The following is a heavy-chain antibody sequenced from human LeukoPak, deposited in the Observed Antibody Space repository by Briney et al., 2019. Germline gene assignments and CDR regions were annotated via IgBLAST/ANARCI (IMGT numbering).Heavy chain of an antibody. CDR1: GGSFSGYY. CDR3: ARDIKGLYSSSWYANYYYYMDV. Sequence: SETLSLTCAVYGGSFSGYYWSRIRQPPGKGLEWIGEINHSGSTNYNPSLKSRVTISVDTSKNQFSLKLSSVTAADTAVYYCARDIKGLYSSSWYANYYYYMDVWGKGTTVTVSS. D-gene: IGHD6-13*01. CDR2: INHSGST. V-gene: IGHV4-34*01. J-gene: IGHJ6*03.